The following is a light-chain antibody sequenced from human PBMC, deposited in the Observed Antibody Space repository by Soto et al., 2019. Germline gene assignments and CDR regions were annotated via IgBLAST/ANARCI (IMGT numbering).Light chain of an antibody. CDR1: SSDVGGYNY. CDR3: SSFTSSNTVL. CDR2: NVS. V-gene: IGLV2-14*01. Sequence: QSALTQPASVSGSPGQSITISCTGTSSDVGGYNYVSWYQQHPGKAPKLIIYNVSNRPSGVSNRFFDSKSGNTASLTISGLQAEDEGHYYCSSFTSSNTVLFGGGTQLTVL. J-gene: IGLJ2*01.